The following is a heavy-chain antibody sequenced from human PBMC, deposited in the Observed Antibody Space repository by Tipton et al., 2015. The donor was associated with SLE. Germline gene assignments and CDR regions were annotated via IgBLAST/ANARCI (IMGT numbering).Heavy chain of an antibody. CDR2: IYYSGST. D-gene: IGHD3-16*01. Sequence: TLSLTCTVSGGSISSGGHYWSWIRQHPGKGLEWIGYIYYSGSTFYNPSLNSRVTISVDTSKNQFSLKLTSVSAADTAVYYCARRDGGGYFDPWGRGSLVTVSS. J-gene: IGHJ2*01. V-gene: IGHV4-31*03. CDR3: ARRDGGGYFDP. CDR1: GGSISSGGHY.